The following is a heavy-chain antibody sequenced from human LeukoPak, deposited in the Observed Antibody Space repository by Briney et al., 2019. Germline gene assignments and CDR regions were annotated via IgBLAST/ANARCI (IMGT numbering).Heavy chain of an antibody. CDR1: GFTLSSYA. CDR2: TSGSGGST. V-gene: IGHV3-23*01. J-gene: IGHJ4*02. D-gene: IGHD3-16*01. Sequence: PGGSLRLXCAASGFTLSSYAMRWVRQAPGKGLEWVRATSGSGGSTYYADSVKGRLTTCRDNSREKLYLQMQNLRAEDTAVYYCAKGYYDYVWGSYYFEYWGQGPLVTVSS. CDR3: AKGYYDYVWGSYYFEY.